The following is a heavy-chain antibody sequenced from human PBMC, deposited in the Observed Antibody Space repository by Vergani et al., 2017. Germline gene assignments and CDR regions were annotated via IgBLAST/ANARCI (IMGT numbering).Heavy chain of an antibody. CDR1: GDSVSSNSAA. CDR2: TYYRSKWYN. V-gene: IGHV6-1*01. Sequence: QLQLQQSGPGLVKPSQTLSLTCAISGDSVSSNSAAWNWIRQSPSRGLEWLGRTYYRSKWYNDYAVFVKSRITINSDTSKNQFSLQLNSVTPEDTAVYYCARDLDTIFGVVMIDWGQGTLVTVSS. CDR3: ARDLDTIFGVVMID. J-gene: IGHJ4*02. D-gene: IGHD3-3*01.